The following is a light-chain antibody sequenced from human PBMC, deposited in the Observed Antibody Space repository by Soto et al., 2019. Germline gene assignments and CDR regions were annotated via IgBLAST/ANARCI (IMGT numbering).Light chain of an antibody. CDR1: QSVSSS. CDR3: PQYNNWPIT. J-gene: IGKJ5*01. CDR2: GAS. V-gene: IGKV3D-15*01. Sequence: ELVMTQSPATLSVSPGERATLSCRASQSVSSSLAWSQQKPGQAPRLLIYGASTRATGIPVRFSGRGSGTECTRTISSLKSEDVAVYDCPQYNNWPITVGQGTRLEIK.